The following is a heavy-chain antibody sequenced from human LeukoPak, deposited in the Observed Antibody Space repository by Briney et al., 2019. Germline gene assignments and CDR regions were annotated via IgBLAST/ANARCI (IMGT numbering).Heavy chain of an antibody. J-gene: IGHJ5*02. CDR1: GGSISSGAYY. CDR3: TRESDYSHPIYFDP. V-gene: IGHV4-31*03. Sequence: SETLSLTCTVSGGSISSGAYYWSWLRQPPGKSLVWIGYIYYSGSTYYNPPLKSRVIISVDTYKNQFSLKLSSVTAADTALYYCTRESDYSHPIYFDPWGQGTLVTVSS. D-gene: IGHD4-11*01. CDR2: IYYSGST.